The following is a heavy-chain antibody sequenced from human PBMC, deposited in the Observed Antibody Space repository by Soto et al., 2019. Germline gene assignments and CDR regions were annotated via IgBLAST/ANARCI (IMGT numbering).Heavy chain of an antibody. D-gene: IGHD6-25*01. CDR3: ARDKGRLHFGGNYYCAMDV. CDR1: GGTFGNSA. J-gene: IGHJ6*04. CDR2: IIPIFPTP. V-gene: IGHV1-69*14. Sequence: QVQLVQSGAEVKKPGSSVTVSCKASGGTFGNSAISWVRQAPGQGLEWVGGIIPIFPTPDYAQKFQGRVPMLADKSTSTAYMELTSLRSEDTAVYYCARDKGRLHFGGNYYCAMDVGSDWSTFTVSS.